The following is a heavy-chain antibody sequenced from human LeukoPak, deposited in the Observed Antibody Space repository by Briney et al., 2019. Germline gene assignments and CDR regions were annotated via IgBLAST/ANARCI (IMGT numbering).Heavy chain of an antibody. Sequence: AGESLKISCKGSGYSFTSYWIGWVRPMPGKGLEWMGIIYPGDSDTRYSPSFQGQVTISADKSISTAYLQWSSLKASDTAMYYCARCSTATDDAFDIWGQGTMVTVSS. CDR1: GYSFTSYW. CDR3: ARCSTATDDAFDI. V-gene: IGHV5-51*01. J-gene: IGHJ3*02. CDR2: IYPGDSDT. D-gene: IGHD2-2*01.